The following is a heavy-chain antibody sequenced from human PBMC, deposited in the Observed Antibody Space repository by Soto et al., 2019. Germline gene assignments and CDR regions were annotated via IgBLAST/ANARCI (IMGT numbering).Heavy chain of an antibody. CDR3: ARINGGSPDF. CDR1: GGSISTGCDY. V-gene: IGHV4-31*03. Sequence: TLSLTCPVSGGSISTGCDYWYWLRQHPGMGLECIGYIYYSGSTYYNPSLKSRATITVDTSKNQFSLKLSSVTAADTAVYYCARINGGSPDFWGQGTLVNVSS. CDR2: IYYSGST. D-gene: IGHD2-15*01. J-gene: IGHJ4*02.